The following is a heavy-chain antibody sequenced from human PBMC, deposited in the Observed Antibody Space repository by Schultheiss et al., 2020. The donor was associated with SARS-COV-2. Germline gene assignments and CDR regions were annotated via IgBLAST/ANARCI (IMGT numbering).Heavy chain of an antibody. J-gene: IGHJ4*02. CDR1: GFTFGDYA. CDR3: AKDVPFANYYDSSGYSHYFDY. Sequence: GESLKISCTASGFTFGDYAMSWFRQAPGKGLEWVSYISSSGSTIYYADSVKGRFTISRDNSKNTLYLQMNSLRAEDTAVYYCAKDVPFANYYDSSGYSHYFDYWGQGTLVTVSS. D-gene: IGHD3-22*01. V-gene: IGHV3-11*04. CDR2: ISSSGSTI.